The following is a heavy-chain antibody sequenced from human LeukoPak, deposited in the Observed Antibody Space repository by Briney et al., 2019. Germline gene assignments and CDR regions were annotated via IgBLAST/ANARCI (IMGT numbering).Heavy chain of an antibody. CDR1: GFTFSSYG. V-gene: IGHV3-30*02. CDR3: ARVWYDYVWGSYRKSPDAFDI. CDR2: IRYDGSNK. Sequence: GGSLRLSCAASGFTFSSYGMHWVRQAPGKGLEWVAFIRYDGSNKYYADSVKGRFTISRDNAKNSLYLQMNSLRAEDTAVYYCARVWYDYVWGSYRKSPDAFDIWGQGTMVTVSS. J-gene: IGHJ3*02. D-gene: IGHD3-16*02.